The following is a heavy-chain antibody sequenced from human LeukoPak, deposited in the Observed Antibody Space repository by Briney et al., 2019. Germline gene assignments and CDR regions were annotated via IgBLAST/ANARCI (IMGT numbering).Heavy chain of an antibody. J-gene: IGHJ6*03. V-gene: IGHV1-69*05. Sequence: SVKVSCKASGGTFSSYAISWVRQAPGQGLEWMGRIIPIFGTAIYAQKFQGRVTITTDESTSTAYMELSSLRSEDTAVYYCARESSGRSGEFYYYYYYYMDVWGKGTTVTVSS. D-gene: IGHD1-26*01. CDR2: IIPIFGTA. CDR3: ARESSGRSGEFYYYYYYYMDV. CDR1: GGTFSSYA.